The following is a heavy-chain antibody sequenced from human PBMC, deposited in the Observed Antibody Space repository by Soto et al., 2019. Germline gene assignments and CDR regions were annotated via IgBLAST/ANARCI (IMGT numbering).Heavy chain of an antibody. V-gene: IGHV1-69*02. Sequence: QVQLVQSGAAVKKPGSSVKVSCKASGGTFSSYTISWVRQAPGQGLEWMGRIIPILGITNYAQKFQGRVTITADKSTSTDYMELSSLRSEDTAVSYSASPNPQRGSGFLLDYCGQGTLVTVSS. CDR3: ASPNPQRGSGFLLDY. D-gene: IGHD2-21*01. CDR1: GGTFSSYT. J-gene: IGHJ4*02. CDR2: IIPILGIT.